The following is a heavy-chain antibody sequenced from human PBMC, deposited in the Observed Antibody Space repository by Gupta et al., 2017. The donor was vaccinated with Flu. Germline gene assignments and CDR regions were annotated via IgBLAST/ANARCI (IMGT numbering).Heavy chain of an antibody. Sequence: EVQLLESGGGLVQPGGSLRLSCAASGFTFSSYAMSWVRQAPGKGLEWVSAISGSGGSTYYADSVKGRFTISRDNSKNTLYLQMNSLRAEDTAVYYCAKDVVIRHNENQREFNYPSDYWGQGTLVTVSS. V-gene: IGHV3-23*01. D-gene: IGHD2-2*01. CDR1: GFTFSSYA. CDR3: AKDVVIRHNENQREFNYPSDY. J-gene: IGHJ4*02. CDR2: ISGSGGST.